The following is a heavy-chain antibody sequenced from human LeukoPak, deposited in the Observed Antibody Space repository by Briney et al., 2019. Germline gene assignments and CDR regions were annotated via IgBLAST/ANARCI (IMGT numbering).Heavy chain of an antibody. J-gene: IGHJ3*02. D-gene: IGHD2-15*01. CDR3: ARAWDFVVGAFDI. CDR1: GFTVRLNY. V-gene: IGHV3-53*01. CDR2: IYSGGDT. Sequence: GESLRLSCAASGFTVRLNYMTWVRQAPGKGLEWVSIIYSGGDTYYADSVRGRFTVSRDDSKNILYLKMNSLRGDDTGIYHCARAWDFVVGAFDIWGQGTMVTVSS.